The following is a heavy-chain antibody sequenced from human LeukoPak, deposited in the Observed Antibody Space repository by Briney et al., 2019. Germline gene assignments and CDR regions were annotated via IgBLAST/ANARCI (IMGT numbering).Heavy chain of an antibody. CDR2: IYYSGST. CDR3: AKLGTGNWFDP. V-gene: IGHV4-59*01. Sequence: SSETLSLTCTVSGGSISSYYWSWIRQPPGKGLEWIGYIYYSGSTNYNPSLKSRVTISVDTSKNRFSLKLSSVTAADTAVYYCAKLGTGNWFDPWGQGTLVTVSS. D-gene: IGHD7-27*01. CDR1: GGSISSYY. J-gene: IGHJ5*02.